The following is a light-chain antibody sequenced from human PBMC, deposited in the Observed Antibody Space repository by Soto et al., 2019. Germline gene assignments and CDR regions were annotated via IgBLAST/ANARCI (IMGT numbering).Light chain of an antibody. J-gene: IGKJ4*01. CDR2: DAS. V-gene: IGKV1-5*01. CDR1: QSISSW. CDR3: QQANSFPLT. Sequence: IQRTQSPSTLSGSLGASVTPTCRASQSISSWVAWFQQKPGKAPKLRIYDASSLESGVPSRVSGRGAGTEVTLTISSLQPDDFATYYGQQANSFPLTVGGGTKVDIK.